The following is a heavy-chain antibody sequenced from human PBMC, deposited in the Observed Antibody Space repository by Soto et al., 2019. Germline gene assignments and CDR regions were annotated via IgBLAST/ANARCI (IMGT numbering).Heavy chain of an antibody. Sequence: SETLSLTCTVSGGSVTSSGSYYWTWIRQPPGKGLEWIGYMYYNGITNYNPSLKSRGSISLDTSKNQFSLKLRSVTAADTAMYYCARDQGGYAYGSAAFDIWGQGTMVT. V-gene: IGHV4-61*01. D-gene: IGHD5-18*01. CDR1: GGSVTSSGSYY. CDR2: MYYNGIT. J-gene: IGHJ3*02. CDR3: ARDQGGYAYGSAAFDI.